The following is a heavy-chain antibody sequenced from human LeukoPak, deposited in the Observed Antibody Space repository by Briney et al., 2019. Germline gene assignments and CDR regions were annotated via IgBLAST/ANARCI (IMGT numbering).Heavy chain of an antibody. CDR1: GFTFSSYA. CDR3: AKEYYDFWSGPVPPFMDV. J-gene: IGHJ6*02. V-gene: IGHV3-23*01. D-gene: IGHD3-3*01. CDR2: ISGSGGST. Sequence: QTGGSLRLSCAASGFTFSSYAMSWVRQPPGKGLEWVSAISGSGGSTYYADSVKGRFTISRDNSKNTLYLQMNSLRAEDTAVCYCAKEYYDFWSGPVPPFMDVWGQGTTVTVSS.